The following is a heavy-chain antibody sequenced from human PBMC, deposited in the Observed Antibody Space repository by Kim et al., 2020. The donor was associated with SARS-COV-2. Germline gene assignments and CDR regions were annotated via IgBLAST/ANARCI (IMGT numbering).Heavy chain of an antibody. D-gene: IGHD3-9*01. J-gene: IGHJ5*02. CDR3: ARVITTDDWPKTTNWFDP. V-gene: IGHV4-59*01. CDR2: IYYSGST. Sequence: SETLSLTCTVSGGSISSYYWSWIRQPPGKGLEWIGYIYYSGSTNYNPSLKSRVTISVDTSKNQFSLKLSSVTAADTAVYYCARVITTDDWPKTTNWFDPWGQGTLVTVSS. CDR1: GGSISSYY.